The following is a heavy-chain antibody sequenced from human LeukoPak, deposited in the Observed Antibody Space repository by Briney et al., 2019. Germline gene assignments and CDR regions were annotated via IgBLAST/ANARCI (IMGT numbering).Heavy chain of an antibody. V-gene: IGHV3-11*01. CDR2: ISSSGSTI. J-gene: IGHJ3*02. CDR1: GFAFSDYY. CDR3: ARDCSAVIAAAGTAGAFDI. Sequence: GGSLRLSCAASGFAFSDYYMSWIRQAPGKGVEWVSYISSSGSTIYYADSVKGRFTISRDNAKNSLYLQMNSLRAEDTAVYYCARDCSAVIAAAGTAGAFDIWGQGTMVTVSS. D-gene: IGHD6-13*01.